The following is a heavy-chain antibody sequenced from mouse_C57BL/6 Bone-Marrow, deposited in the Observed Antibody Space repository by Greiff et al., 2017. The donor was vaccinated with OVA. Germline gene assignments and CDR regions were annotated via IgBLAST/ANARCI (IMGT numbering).Heavy chain of an antibody. Sequence: EVKLMESGGGLVQPGGSLKLSCAASGFTFSDYYMYWVRQTPEKRLEWVAYISNGGGSTYYPDTVKGRFTISRDNAKNTLYLQMSRLKSEDTAMYYCARGVYGRAWFAYWGQGTLVTVSA. V-gene: IGHV5-12*01. J-gene: IGHJ3*01. CDR3: ARGVYGRAWFAY. CDR2: ISNGGGST. D-gene: IGHD1-1*02. CDR1: GFTFSDYY.